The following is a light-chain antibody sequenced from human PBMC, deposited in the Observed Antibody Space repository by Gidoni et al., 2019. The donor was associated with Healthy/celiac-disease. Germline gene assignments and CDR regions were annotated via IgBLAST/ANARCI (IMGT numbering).Light chain of an antibody. Sequence: DIVMTQTPLSLPVTPGEPASISCRSSQSLVDSDDGNTYLDWYLQKPGQSPQLLIYTLSYRASGVPDRFSGSGSGTEDVGVYYCMQRIEFPWTFGQGTKVEIK. CDR3: MQRIEFPWT. V-gene: IGKV2-40*01. CDR2: TLS. CDR1: QSLVDSDDGNTY. J-gene: IGKJ1*01.